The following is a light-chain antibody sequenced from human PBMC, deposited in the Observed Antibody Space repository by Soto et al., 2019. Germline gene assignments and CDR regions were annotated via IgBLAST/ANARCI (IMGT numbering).Light chain of an antibody. Sequence: EIVMTQSPATLSVSPGERATLSCRASQSVSSNLAWYQQKPGQAPRPLIYGASTRATGIPARFSGSGSGTEFTLNISSLQSEDFVVYYCQQYNNWPRTFGQGTKVEIK. CDR1: QSVSSN. CDR3: QQYNNWPRT. V-gene: IGKV3-15*01. J-gene: IGKJ1*01. CDR2: GAS.